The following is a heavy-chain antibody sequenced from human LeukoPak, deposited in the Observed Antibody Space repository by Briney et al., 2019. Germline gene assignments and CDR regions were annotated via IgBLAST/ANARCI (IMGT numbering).Heavy chain of an antibody. V-gene: IGHV3-66*01. CDR2: IYSGGST. Sequence: GGSLRLSCAASGFTFSSYAMSWVRQAPGKGLEWVSVIYSGGSTYYADSVKGRFTISRDNSKNTLYLQMNSLRAEDTAVYYCARDGEYSSSWYGSYYFDYWGQGTLVTVSS. D-gene: IGHD6-13*01. J-gene: IGHJ4*02. CDR1: GFTFSSYA. CDR3: ARDGEYSSSWYGSYYFDY.